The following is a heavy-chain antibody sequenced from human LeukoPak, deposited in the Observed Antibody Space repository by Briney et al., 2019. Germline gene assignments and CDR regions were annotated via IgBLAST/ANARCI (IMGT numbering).Heavy chain of an antibody. J-gene: IGHJ4*02. CDR3: AREVSYGDYVSYFDY. V-gene: IGHV1-46*01. D-gene: IGHD4-17*01. CDR2: INPSGGST. CDR1: GYTFTTCS. Sequence: ASVKVSCKASGYTFTTCSISWVRQAPGQGLEWMGIINPSGGSTSYAQKFQGRVTMTRDMSTSTVYMELSSLRSEDTAVYYCAREVSYGDYVSYFDYWGQGTLVTVSS.